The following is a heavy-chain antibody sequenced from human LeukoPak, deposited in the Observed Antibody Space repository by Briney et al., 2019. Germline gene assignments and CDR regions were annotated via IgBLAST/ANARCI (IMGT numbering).Heavy chain of an antibody. D-gene: IGHD2-8*02. Sequence: GGSLRLSCAASGFTFSSYGMHWVRQAPGKGLEWVAVISYDGSNKYYADSVKGRFTISRDNAKNSLYLQMNSLRAEDTAVYYCTRVGANGGVLDYWGQGTLVTVSS. V-gene: IGHV3-30*03. CDR2: ISYDGSNK. CDR1: GFTFSSYG. CDR3: TRVGANGGVLDY. J-gene: IGHJ4*02.